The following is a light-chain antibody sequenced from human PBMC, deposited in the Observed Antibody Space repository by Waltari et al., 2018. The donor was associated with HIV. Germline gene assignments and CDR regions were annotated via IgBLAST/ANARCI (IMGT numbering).Light chain of an antibody. CDR2: LGF. Sequence: DILMDQSPPTLPVSPGKPPSITRMPSQSLRHSNGYNYLDWYLQKPGQSQQLLIYLGFYRGAVVPDRFSGSGSGTDFTLKISRVEAEDVGVYYCVQALETPTFGPGTKVDIK. J-gene: IGKJ3*01. CDR1: QSLRHSNGYNY. V-gene: IGKV2-28*01. CDR3: VQALETPT.